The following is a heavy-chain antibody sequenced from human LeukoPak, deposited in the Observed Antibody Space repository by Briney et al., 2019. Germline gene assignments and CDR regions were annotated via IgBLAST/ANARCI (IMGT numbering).Heavy chain of an antibody. CDR1: GGSISISNYY. J-gene: IGHJ5*02. V-gene: IGHV4-39*07. CDR3: ARSPQGTATTANWLDP. CDR2: MFYSGRT. D-gene: IGHD4-17*01. Sequence: SETLSLTCTVSGGSISISNYYWGWIRQPPGKGLEWIGSMFYSGRTYYNPSLKTRVTVSLDTSKNQFSLNLISVTAADTAVYYCARSPQGTATTANWLDPWGQGTLVTVSS.